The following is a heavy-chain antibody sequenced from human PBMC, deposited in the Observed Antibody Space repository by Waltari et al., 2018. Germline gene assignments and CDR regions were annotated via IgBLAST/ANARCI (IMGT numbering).Heavy chain of an antibody. V-gene: IGHV3-23*01. CDR1: GLTFSIFA. D-gene: IGHD3-16*01. J-gene: IGHJ4*02. CDR3: AKDHGVAY. CDR2: ISNSGADT. Sequence: QLLESGGGVVQPVGDLRLACSDPGLTFSIFAMSCVRQAPGKGLEWVSGISNSGADTYYADSVKGRFTISRDNSKKTLYLQMNSLRVEDTAVYYCAKDHGVAYWGRGTLVTVSA.